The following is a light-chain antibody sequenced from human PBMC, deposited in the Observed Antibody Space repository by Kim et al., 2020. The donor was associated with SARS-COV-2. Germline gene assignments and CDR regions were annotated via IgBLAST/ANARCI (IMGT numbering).Light chain of an antibody. CDR3: NSRYGSGNYLV. CDR2: GKN. V-gene: IGLV3-19*01. Sequence: SSELTQDPAVSVALGQTVRITCQGDSLRKYDGNWYQQKPRQAPVLVVYGKNNRPSGIPDRFSGSTSGNTASLTITGAQAEDEADYFCNSRYGSGNYLVFGPGTKVTVL. J-gene: IGLJ1*01. CDR1: SLRKYD.